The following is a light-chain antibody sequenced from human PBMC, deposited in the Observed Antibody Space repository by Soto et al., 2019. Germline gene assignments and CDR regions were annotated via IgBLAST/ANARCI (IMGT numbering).Light chain of an antibody. V-gene: IGLV3-1*01. J-gene: IGLJ1*01. Sequence: SYELTQPPSVSVSPGQTASITCSGDKLGDKYPCWYQQKPGQSPVLVISRHNKRPSGIPARFSGSSSGNTATLTISGTQAMDEADYYCQAWDSSASYVFGTGTKVTVL. CDR2: RHN. CDR3: QAWDSSASYV. CDR1: KLGDKY.